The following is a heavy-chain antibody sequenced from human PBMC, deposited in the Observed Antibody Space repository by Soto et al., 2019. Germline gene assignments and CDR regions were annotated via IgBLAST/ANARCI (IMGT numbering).Heavy chain of an antibody. CDR1: GFTFSSSA. Sequence: GGSLRLSCAASGFTFSSSAMSWVRQAPGKGLEWVSTINNGGTSTYYADSVKGRFTISRDNSKNALYLQMNSLRAEDTAVYYCAKDRSPSHKTRWFGPDAFDIWEQGTIGTVS. J-gene: IGHJ3*02. V-gene: IGHV3-23*01. D-gene: IGHD3-10*01. CDR2: INNGGTST. CDR3: AKDRSPSHKTRWFGPDAFDI.